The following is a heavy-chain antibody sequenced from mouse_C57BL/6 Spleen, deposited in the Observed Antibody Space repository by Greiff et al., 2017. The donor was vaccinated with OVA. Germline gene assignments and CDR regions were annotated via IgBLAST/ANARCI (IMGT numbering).Heavy chain of an antibody. V-gene: IGHV5-9-1*02. Sequence: DVMLVESGAGLVKPGGSLKLSCAASGFTFTSYAMPWVRQTPGQRLEWVAFISSGGDYIYSAETVKGRFTISIDNARNTLYLQMSSLKSEDTAVYDCARGGYDYHWDFGGWGTGTTVTGAS. J-gene: IGHJ1*03. CDR2: ISSGGDYI. CDR3: ARGGYDYHWDFGG. CDR1: GFTFTSYA. D-gene: IGHD2-4*01.